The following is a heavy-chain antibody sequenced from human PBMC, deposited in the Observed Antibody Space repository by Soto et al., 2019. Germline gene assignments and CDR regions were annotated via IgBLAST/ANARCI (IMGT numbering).Heavy chain of an antibody. CDR2: IYYSGST. CDR1: FGSISSGDYD. CDR3: ARDSVSHGFDPPNFEY. Sequence: SEALSLTCAFSFGSISSGDYDLSFVHQPPGKGLEWIGYIYYSGSTYYNPSLKSRVTISVDTSKNQFSLKLSSVTAADTAVYYCARDSVSHGFDPPNFEYWGQGTLVTVSS. V-gene: IGHV4-30-4*01. D-gene: IGHD5-12*01. J-gene: IGHJ4*02.